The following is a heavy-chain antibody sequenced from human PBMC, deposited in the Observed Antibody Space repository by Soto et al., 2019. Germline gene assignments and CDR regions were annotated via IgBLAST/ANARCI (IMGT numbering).Heavy chain of an antibody. CDR1: VGPSTVVGNS. CDR3: ARHPSDFWFDP. Sequence: QLQLQESGPGLGRPWGTRSPTAPVPVGPSTVVGNSWAWIGRPPGRGREWFGGTCYRGSTYYNPSLKSRVPVSVDTSKNQSSLKLSSVTAADTAVYYCARHPSDFWFDPWGQGTLVTVSS. D-gene: IGHD2-21*02. V-gene: IGHV4-39*01. CDR2: TCYRGST. J-gene: IGHJ5*02.